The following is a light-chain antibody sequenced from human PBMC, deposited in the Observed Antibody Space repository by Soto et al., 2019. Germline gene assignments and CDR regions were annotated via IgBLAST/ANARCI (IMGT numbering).Light chain of an antibody. Sequence: QSVLTQSPSASASLGASVKLTCTLSSGHSSYAIAWHQQQPEKGPRYLMKLNSDGSHSKGDGIPDRFSGSSSGAERYLTISSLKSEDEADYYCQTWGTGSWVFGGGTTLTVL. V-gene: IGLV4-69*01. CDR1: SGHSSYA. CDR2: LNSDGSH. J-gene: IGLJ3*02. CDR3: QTWGTGSWV.